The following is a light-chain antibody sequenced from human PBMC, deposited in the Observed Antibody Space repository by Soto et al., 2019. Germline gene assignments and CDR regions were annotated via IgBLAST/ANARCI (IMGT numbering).Light chain of an antibody. J-gene: IGKJ5*01. CDR2: GAS. Sequence: EIVLTQSPGTLSLFPGERATLSCRASQSLITRYLAWYQQKPGQDPRLFIYGASSRATGIPDRFSGSGSGTHFTLTISRLEPEDFAVYSCQQYGTSPTFGQGTRLEIK. CDR1: QSLITRY. CDR3: QQYGTSPT. V-gene: IGKV3-20*01.